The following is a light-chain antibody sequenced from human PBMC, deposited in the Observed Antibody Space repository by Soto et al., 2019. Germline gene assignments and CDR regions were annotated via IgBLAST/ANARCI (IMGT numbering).Light chain of an antibody. CDR2: EVS. Sequence: VIWMTQSPSLLSASTGDRVTISCRMSQGISSYLAWYLQKPGQSPQLLIYEVSTRVSGVPDRFSGSGSGTDFTLEISRVETDDVGIYYCMQSTQLPPTFGQGTRLEIK. V-gene: IGKV1D-8*03. J-gene: IGKJ5*01. CDR3: MQSTQLPPT. CDR1: QGISSY.